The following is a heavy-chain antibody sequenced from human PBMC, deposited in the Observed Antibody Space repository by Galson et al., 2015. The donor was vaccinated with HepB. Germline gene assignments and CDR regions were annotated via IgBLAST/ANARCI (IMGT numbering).Heavy chain of an antibody. CDR1: GFSLGRNGVG. CDR3: ARRGYGDYEGVFDY. CDR2: IYWDDDE. J-gene: IGHJ4*02. V-gene: IGHV2-5*02. Sequence: PALVKPTQTLTLTRTFSGFSLGRNGVGVGWIRQPPGKALEWLALIYWDDDERYSPSLKSRLTISKDTSKNQVFLTMTNMDPVDTATYYCARRGYGDYEGVFDYWGQGTLVTVSS. D-gene: IGHD4-17*01.